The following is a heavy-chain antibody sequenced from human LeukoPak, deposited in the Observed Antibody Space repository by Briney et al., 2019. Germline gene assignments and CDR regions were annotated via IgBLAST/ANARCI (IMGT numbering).Heavy chain of an antibody. CDR3: ARADSACDFRY. V-gene: IGHV1-2*02. J-gene: IGHJ4*02. D-gene: IGHD5-12*01. CDR2: IKPNSGGT. CDR1: GYTFSGYF. Sequence: SVKFSCKASGYTFSGYFMKWVRQAPGQGLEWMGWIKPNSGGTNYAQKIPGRVTITRDTPISSDYMELSSLRSDDTAVYYCARADSACDFRYWGQGNLVTVSS.